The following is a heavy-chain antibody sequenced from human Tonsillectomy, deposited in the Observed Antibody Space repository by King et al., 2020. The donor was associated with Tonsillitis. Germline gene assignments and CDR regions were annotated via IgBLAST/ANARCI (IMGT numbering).Heavy chain of an antibody. J-gene: IGHJ5*02. CDR2: IYHSGST. CDR3: ARDNILYGSGSFHNWFDP. Sequence: QLQESGPGLVKPSETLSLTCAVSGYSISSGYYWGWIRQPPGKGLEWIGSIYHSGSTYYNPSLKSRVTISVDTSKNQFSLKLSSVTAADTAVYYCARDNILYGSGSFHNWFDPWGQGTLVTVSS. CDR1: GYSISSGYY. V-gene: IGHV4-38-2*02. D-gene: IGHD3-10*01.